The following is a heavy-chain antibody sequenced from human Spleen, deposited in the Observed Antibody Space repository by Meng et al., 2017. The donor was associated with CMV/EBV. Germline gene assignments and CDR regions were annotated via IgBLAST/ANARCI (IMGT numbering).Heavy chain of an antibody. Sequence: GESLKISCAASGFTVSRYAMHWVRQAAGKGLDWVAVMSSDGGYKNYADSVRGRFTISRDNSKNTLYLQMNSLRAEDTAVYYCATDGIAVAGMGYWGQGTLVTVSS. J-gene: IGHJ4*02. CDR3: ATDGIAVAGMGY. CDR1: GFTVSRYA. D-gene: IGHD6-19*01. CDR2: MSSDGGYK. V-gene: IGHV3-30*04.